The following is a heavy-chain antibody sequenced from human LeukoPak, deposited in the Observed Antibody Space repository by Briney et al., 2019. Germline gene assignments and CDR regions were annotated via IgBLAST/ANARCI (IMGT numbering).Heavy chain of an antibody. V-gene: IGHV3-7*01. CDR1: GFTFSSYW. Sequence: GGSLRLSCAASGFTFSSYWMSWVRQAPGKGLEWVANVKHDGSEKYYVDSVKGRFTISRDNAKNSLYLRMNSLRAEDTAVYYCARSWPKRNDFWSEVSYYWGQGTLVTVSS. CDR2: VKHDGSEK. D-gene: IGHD3-3*01. CDR3: ARSWPKRNDFWSEVSYY. J-gene: IGHJ4*02.